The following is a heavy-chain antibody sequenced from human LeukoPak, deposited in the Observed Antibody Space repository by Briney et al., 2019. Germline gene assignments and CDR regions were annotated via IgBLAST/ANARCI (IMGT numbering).Heavy chain of an antibody. Sequence: GRSLRLSCAASGFTFSSSPMHWVRQAPGKGLEWVAIISYDGNNKYYEDSVKGRFTISRDNSKNTLYLQMNNLRTEDTAVYYCARGDTNTWYGGTGFDYWGQGTLVTVSS. V-gene: IGHV3-30-3*01. CDR3: ARGDTNTWYGGTGFDY. D-gene: IGHD3-10*01. J-gene: IGHJ4*02. CDR1: GFTFSSSP. CDR2: ISYDGNNK.